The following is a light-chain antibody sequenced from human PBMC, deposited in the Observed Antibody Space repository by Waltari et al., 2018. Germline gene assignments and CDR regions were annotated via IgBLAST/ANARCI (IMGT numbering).Light chain of an antibody. J-gene: IGLJ2*01. CDR3: SSYISSSTLEL. CDR1: SSDVGTYNS. CDR2: DVS. V-gene: IGLV2-14*03. Sequence: QSALTQPASVSGSPGQAIPIPCTGTSSDVGTYNSVSWYQQHPGKAPKLMIFDVSIRPSGVSNRFSGSKSGNTASLTISGLQAEDEADYYCSSYISSSTLELFGGGTSLTVL.